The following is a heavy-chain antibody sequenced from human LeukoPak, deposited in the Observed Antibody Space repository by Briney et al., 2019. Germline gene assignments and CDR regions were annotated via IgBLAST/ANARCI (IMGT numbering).Heavy chain of an antibody. CDR1: GFTFSTYW. CDR3: ARGGAARPDF. D-gene: IGHD6-6*01. CDR2: IKADGGEK. V-gene: IGHV3-7*01. Sequence: GSLRLSCAASGFTFSTYWMNWFRQTPGKGREWVAKIKADGGEKDHVASVKGRFTISRDNAKNSLYLQMNSLRVEDTAVYYCARGGAARPDFWGQGTLVTVSS. J-gene: IGHJ4*02.